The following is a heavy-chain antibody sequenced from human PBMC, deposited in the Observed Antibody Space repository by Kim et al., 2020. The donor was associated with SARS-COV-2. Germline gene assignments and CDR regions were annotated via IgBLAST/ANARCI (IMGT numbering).Heavy chain of an antibody. Sequence: SETLSLTCTVSGGSISSGDYYWSWIRQPPGKGLEWIGYIYYSGSTYYNPSLKSRVTISVDTSKNQFSLKLSSVTAADTAVYYCARARGYCSGGSCYGYYGMDVWGQGTTVTVSS. D-gene: IGHD2-15*01. J-gene: IGHJ6*02. V-gene: IGHV4-30-4*01. CDR1: GGSISSGDYY. CDR3: ARARGYCSGGSCYGYYGMDV. CDR2: IYYSGST.